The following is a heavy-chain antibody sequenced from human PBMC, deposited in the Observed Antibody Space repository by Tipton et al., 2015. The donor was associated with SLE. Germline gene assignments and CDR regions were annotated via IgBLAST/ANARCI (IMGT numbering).Heavy chain of an antibody. V-gene: IGHV4-34*01. Sequence: TLSLTCAVYGGTSRDYFWSWIRQPPGKGLEWIGEINHSGSTNYNPSLKSRVTISVDTSKNQFSLKLSSVTAADTAVYYCARLRRLILWFRELSYFDYWGQGTLVTVSS. D-gene: IGHD3-10*01. CDR1: GGTSRDYF. CDR3: ARLRRLILWFRELSYFDY. CDR2: INHSGST. J-gene: IGHJ4*02.